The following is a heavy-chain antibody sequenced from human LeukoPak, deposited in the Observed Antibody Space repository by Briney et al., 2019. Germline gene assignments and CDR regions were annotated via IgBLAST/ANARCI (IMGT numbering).Heavy chain of an antibody. V-gene: IGHV3-23*01. CDR2: ISGSGGST. J-gene: IGHJ6*03. Sequence: GGSLRLSGAASGFTFGSYAMSWVRQAPGKGLEWVSAISGSGGSTYYADSVKGRFTISRDNSKNTPYLQMTSLRAEDTAVYYCAKGGLVLYYYYYMDVWGKGTTVTVSS. CDR3: AKGGLVLYYYYYMDV. D-gene: IGHD2-8*02. CDR1: GFTFGSYA.